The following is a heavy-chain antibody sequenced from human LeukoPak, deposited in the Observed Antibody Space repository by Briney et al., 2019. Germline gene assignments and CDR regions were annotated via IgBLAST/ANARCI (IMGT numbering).Heavy chain of an antibody. CDR1: GFTFSNYW. Sequence: GGSLRLPCAASGFTFSNYWVHWVRQAPGKGLVWVSRINRDGSTTNYADSVKGRFTVSRDNAKNTLELQMNSLRAEDTAVYYCARDKTSGESSEIDYWGQGTLGTVSS. CDR2: INRDGSTT. J-gene: IGHJ4*02. D-gene: IGHD3-10*01. CDR3: ARDKTSGESSEIDY. V-gene: IGHV3-74*01.